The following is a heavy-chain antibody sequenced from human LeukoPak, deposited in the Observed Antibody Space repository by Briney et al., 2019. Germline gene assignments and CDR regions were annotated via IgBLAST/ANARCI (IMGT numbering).Heavy chain of an antibody. CDR1: GGSIRCSSYY. CDR3: ASEVEMATITFDY. J-gene: IGHJ4*02. Sequence: SETLSLTCTVSGGSIRCSSYYWGWIRQPPGKGLEWIGCIYYTGSTYYNPSLKSRVTISVDTSKNQFSLKLSSVTAADTAVYYCASEVEMATITFDYWGQGTLVTVSS. V-gene: IGHV4-39*07. D-gene: IGHD5-24*01. CDR2: IYYTGST.